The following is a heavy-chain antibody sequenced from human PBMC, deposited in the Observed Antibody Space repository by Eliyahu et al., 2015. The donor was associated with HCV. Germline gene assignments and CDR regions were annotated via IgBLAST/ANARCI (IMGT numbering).Heavy chain of an antibody. CDR2: IWYDGSNK. J-gene: IGHJ5*02. CDR1: GFTFSSYG. V-gene: IGHV3-33*08. D-gene: IGHD3-10*01. Sequence: QVQLVESGGGVVQPGRSLRLSCAAXGFTFSSYGMHWVRQAPGKGLEWVAVIWYDGSNKYYADSVKGRFTISRDNSKNTLYLQMNSLRAEDTAVYYCARGTSGQFDPWGQGTLVTVSS. CDR3: ARGTSGQFDP.